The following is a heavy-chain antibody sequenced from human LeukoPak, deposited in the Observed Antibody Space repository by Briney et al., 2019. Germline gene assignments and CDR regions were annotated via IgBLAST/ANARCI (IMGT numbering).Heavy chain of an antibody. Sequence: PGGSLRLSCVASGFSFKDHGMHWVRQAPGKGLEWVGRTRNKANSYTTEYAASVKGRFTISRDDSKNSLYLEMNSLKTEDTAVYYCARDPSLNLWGKGATVTVSS. CDR3: ARDPSLNL. V-gene: IGHV3-72*01. CDR2: TRNKANSYTT. CDR1: GFSFKDHG. D-gene: IGHD1-14*01. J-gene: IGHJ6*04.